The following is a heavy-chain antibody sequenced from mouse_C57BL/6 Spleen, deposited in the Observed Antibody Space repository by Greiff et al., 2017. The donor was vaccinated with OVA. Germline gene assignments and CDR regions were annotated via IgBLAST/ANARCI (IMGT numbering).Heavy chain of an antibody. V-gene: IGHV1-53*01. Sequence: VQLQQSGAELVKPGASVKLSCKASGYTFTGYWMHWVKQRPGHGLEWIGDINPRTGGTNYNEKFKSKATLTADKSSSPAYMELSSLTSEDSADYCRTSDDDYDGGGEDDWGQGTTVTVAS. CDR2: INPRTGGT. CDR3: TSDDDYDGGGEDD. J-gene: IGHJ2*01. D-gene: IGHD2-4*01. CDR1: GYTFTGYW.